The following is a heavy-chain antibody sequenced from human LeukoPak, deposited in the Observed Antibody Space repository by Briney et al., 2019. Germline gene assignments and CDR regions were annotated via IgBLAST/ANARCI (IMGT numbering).Heavy chain of an antibody. D-gene: IGHD3-10*01. Sequence: GESLKISCKGSGYRFTSYWIGWVRQMPGKGLEWMGIIYPGDSDTRYSPSFQGQVTISADKSISTAYLQWSSLKASDTAMYYCARNPMVRGVITPFDYWGQGTLVTVSS. CDR1: GYRFTSYW. V-gene: IGHV5-51*01. J-gene: IGHJ4*02. CDR3: ARNPMVRGVITPFDY. CDR2: IYPGDSDT.